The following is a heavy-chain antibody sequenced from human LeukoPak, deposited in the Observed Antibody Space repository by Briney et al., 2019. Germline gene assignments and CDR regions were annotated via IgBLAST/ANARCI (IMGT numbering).Heavy chain of an antibody. CDR1: GFTFSSYA. D-gene: IGHD6-19*01. J-gene: IGHJ3*02. V-gene: IGHV3-23*01. CDR3: ANLRGIAVVEYAFDI. CDR2: ISGSGGST. Sequence: GGSLRLSCAASGFTFSSYAMSWVRQAPGKGLEWVSAISGSGGSTYYADSVKGRFTISRDNSKNTLYLQMSSLRAEDTAVYYCANLRGIAVVEYAFDIWGQGTMVTVSS.